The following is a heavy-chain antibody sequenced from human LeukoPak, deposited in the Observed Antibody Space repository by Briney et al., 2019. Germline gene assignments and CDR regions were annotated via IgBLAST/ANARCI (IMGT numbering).Heavy chain of an antibody. CDR3: ARGSSSGWYYWFDP. D-gene: IGHD6-19*01. J-gene: IGHJ5*02. V-gene: IGHV4-38-2*01. CDR2: IYHSGST. CDR1: GYSISSGYQ. Sequence: PSETLSLTCAVSGYSISSGYQWAWIRQSPGKGLEWIGYIYHSGSTYYNPSLKSRVTISVDRSKNQFSLKLSSVTAADTAVYYCARGSSSGWYYWFDPWGQGTLVTVSS.